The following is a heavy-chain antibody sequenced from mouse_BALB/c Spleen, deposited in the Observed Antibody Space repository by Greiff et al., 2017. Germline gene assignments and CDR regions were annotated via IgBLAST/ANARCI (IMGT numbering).Heavy chain of an antibody. D-gene: IGHD1-2*01. Sequence: EVHLVESGGDLVKPGGSLKLSCAASGFTFSSYGMSWVRQTPDKRLEWVAEISSGGSYTYYPDTVTGRFTISRDNAKNTLYLEMSSLRSEDTAMYYCARDRGYGYGFAYWGQGTLVTVSA. J-gene: IGHJ3*01. CDR2: ISSGGSYT. CDR1: GFTFSSYG. V-gene: IGHV5-9-4*01. CDR3: ARDRGYGYGFAY.